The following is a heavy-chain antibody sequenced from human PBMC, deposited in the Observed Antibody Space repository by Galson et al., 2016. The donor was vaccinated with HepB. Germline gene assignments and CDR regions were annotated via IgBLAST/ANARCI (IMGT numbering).Heavy chain of an antibody. V-gene: IGHV1-18*01. CDR3: ARGASWLDP. CDR1: GYSFATYG. CDR2: VSPYAGNT. J-gene: IGHJ5*02. Sequence: SVKVSCKASGYSFATYGITWVRQAPGQGLEWMGWVSPYAGNTRYAEKFQGRVTMTTDTSTTTAYMELTNPKSDDTALYYCARGASWLDPWGQGTLVTVSP.